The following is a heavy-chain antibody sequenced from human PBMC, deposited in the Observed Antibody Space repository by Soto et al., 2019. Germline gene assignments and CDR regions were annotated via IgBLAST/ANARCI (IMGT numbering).Heavy chain of an antibody. J-gene: IGHJ5*01. D-gene: IGHD1-7*01. CDR2: IFYSGST. V-gene: IGHV4-30-4*01. Sequence: SETLSLTCTVSGGSISSGDYYWSWIRQHPGKGLECIGYIFYSGSTYSNPSLKRRVTISVDTAKNQFSLMLNSLTAADTAVYYGARHPRNFWFDPWGQGTLVIV. CDR3: ARHPRNFWFDP. CDR1: GGSISSGDYY.